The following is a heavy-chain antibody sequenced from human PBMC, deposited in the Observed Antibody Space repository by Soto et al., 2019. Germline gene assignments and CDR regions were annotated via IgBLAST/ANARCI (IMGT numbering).Heavy chain of an antibody. CDR1: GFTFSSYS. CDR3: AKTRGYTYGYSDY. CDR2: ISSSGSTI. V-gene: IGHV3-48*02. J-gene: IGHJ4*02. Sequence: EVQLVESGGGLVQPGGSLRVSCAASGFTFSSYSMNWVRQAPGKGLEWVSDISSSGSTIDYADSVKGRFTISRDNAKNSLYQQMNSLRDDDTAVYYCAKTRGYTYGYSDYWGQGTLVSVSS. D-gene: IGHD5-18*01.